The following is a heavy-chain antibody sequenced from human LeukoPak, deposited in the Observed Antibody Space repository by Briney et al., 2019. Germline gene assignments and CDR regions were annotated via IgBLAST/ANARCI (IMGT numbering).Heavy chain of an antibody. J-gene: IGHJ3*02. CDR3: ARVRSSRGAFDI. CDR1: GYTFTSYY. Sequence: ASVKVSCKASGYTFTSYYMHWARQAPGQGLEWMGIINPSGGSTSYAQKFQGRVTMTRDMSTSTVYMELSSLRSEDTAVYYCARVRSSRGAFDIWGQGTMVTVSS. V-gene: IGHV1-46*01. CDR2: INPSGGST. D-gene: IGHD3-16*02.